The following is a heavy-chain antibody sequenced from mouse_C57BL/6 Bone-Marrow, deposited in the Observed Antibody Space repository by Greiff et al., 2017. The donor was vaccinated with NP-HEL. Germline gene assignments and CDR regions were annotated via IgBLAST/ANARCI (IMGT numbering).Heavy chain of an antibody. Sequence: VQGVESGAELARPGASVKLSCKASGYTFTSYGISWVKQRTGQGLEWIGEIYPRSGNTYYNEKFKGKATLTADKSSSTAYMELRSLTSEDSAVYFCARDTTVVAPYYFDYWGQGTTLTVSS. CDR1: GYTFTSYG. D-gene: IGHD1-1*01. J-gene: IGHJ2*01. V-gene: IGHV1-81*01. CDR2: IYPRSGNT. CDR3: ARDTTVVAPYYFDY.